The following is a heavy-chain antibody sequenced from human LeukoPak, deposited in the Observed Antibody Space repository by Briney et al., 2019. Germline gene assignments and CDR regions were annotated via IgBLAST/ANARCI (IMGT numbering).Heavy chain of an antibody. CDR2: IDPESGER. J-gene: IGHJ5*02. CDR1: GYTFTEMS. V-gene: IGHV1-24*01. CDR3: ADFGVVTNWFDP. Sequence: ASVKVSCKVSGYTFTEMSIHWVRQTPGKGLEWLGGIDPESGERFYAQNFRGRVTMSEDTSTDTAYMEVSSLRSEDTAIYYCADFGVVTNWFDPWGQGTLVTVSS. D-gene: IGHD3-3*01.